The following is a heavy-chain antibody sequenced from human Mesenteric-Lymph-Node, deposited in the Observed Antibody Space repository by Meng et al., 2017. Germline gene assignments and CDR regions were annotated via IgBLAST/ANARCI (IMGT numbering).Heavy chain of an antibody. Sequence: GESLKISCAASGFVYSDYAMAWVRQAPGKGLEWVSAISGTGGGTYYADSVKGRFTISRDNSKNTLFLQMNSLRVEDTAVYYCAKRDGATSPHFDYWGQGTLVTVSS. CDR2: ISGTGGGT. CDR1: GFVYSDYA. J-gene: IGHJ4*02. D-gene: IGHD5-24*01. CDR3: AKRDGATSPHFDY. V-gene: IGHV3-23*01.